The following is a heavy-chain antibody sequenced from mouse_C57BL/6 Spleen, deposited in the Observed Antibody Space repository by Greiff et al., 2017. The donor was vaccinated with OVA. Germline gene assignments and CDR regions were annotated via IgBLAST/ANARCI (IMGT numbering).Heavy chain of an antibody. CDR2: IDPSDSYT. Sequence: QVQLQQPGAELVMPGASVKLSCKASGYTFTSYWMHWVKQRPGQGLEWIGEIDPSDSYTNYNQKFKGKSTMTVDKSSSTAYMQLSSLTSEDSAVYYCARQSGRGVDMDDWGKGTSVTVSS. CDR1: GYTFTSYW. J-gene: IGHJ4*01. V-gene: IGHV1-69*01. D-gene: IGHD1-3*01. CDR3: ARQSGRGVDMDD.